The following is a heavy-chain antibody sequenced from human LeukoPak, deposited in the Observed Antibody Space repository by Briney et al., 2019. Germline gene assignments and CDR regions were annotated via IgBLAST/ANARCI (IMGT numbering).Heavy chain of an antibody. V-gene: IGHV3-23*01. Sequence: GGSLRLSCAASGFTFSSYGMSWVRQAPGKGLEWVSAISGSGGSTYYADSVKGRFTISRDNSKNTLYLQMNSLRAEDTAVYYCAKATDDYVWGSYRHWGQGTLVTVSS. CDR2: ISGSGGST. J-gene: IGHJ4*02. D-gene: IGHD3-16*02. CDR1: GFTFSSYG. CDR3: AKATDDYVWGSYRH.